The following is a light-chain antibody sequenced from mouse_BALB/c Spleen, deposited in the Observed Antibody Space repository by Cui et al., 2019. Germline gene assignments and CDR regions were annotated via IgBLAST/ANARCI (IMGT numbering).Light chain of an antibody. J-gene: IGKJ1*01. CDR2: YAS. V-gene: IGKV10-96*01. CDR3: QPGNTLPRT. Sequence: DIQMTQSTSSLSASLGDRGTISGSASQEINNYLNWDQQKPDGTVKLPIYYASKLISGVPRRFSGNGSGTDYSLTINNLGQEDIATYFCQPGNTLPRTFGGGTKLEIK. CDR1: QEINNY.